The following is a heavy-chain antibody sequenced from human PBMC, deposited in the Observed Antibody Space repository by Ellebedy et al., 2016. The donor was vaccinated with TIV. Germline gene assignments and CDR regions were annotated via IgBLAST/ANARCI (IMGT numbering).Heavy chain of an antibody. CDR3: GREKDDYGNYRGY. V-gene: IGHV4-34*01. CDR1: GGSISSDY. CDR2: INHRGNT. J-gene: IGHJ4*02. D-gene: IGHD4-17*01. Sequence: MPSETLSLTCTVSGGSISSDYWTWIRQPPGKGLEWIGEINHRGNTNYNPSLTGRLSISVDTSKNQFSLNLSSVTAADTAMYYCGREKDDYGNYRGYWGQGTLVTVSS.